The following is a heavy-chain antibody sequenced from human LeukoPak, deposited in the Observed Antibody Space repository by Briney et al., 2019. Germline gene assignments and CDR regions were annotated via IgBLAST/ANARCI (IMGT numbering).Heavy chain of an antibody. Sequence: SETLSLTCTVSGGSISSYYWSWIRQPPGKGLEWIGYIYYSGSTNYNPSLKSRVTISVDTSKNQFSLKLSSVTAADTAVYYCARGLKNYYDSSGYFWGQGTLVTVSS. J-gene: IGHJ4*02. CDR3: ARGLKNYYDSSGYF. CDR1: GGSISSYY. V-gene: IGHV4-59*01. CDR2: IYYSGST. D-gene: IGHD3-22*01.